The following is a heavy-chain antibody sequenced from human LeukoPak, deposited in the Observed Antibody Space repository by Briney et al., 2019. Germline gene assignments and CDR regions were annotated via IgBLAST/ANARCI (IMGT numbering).Heavy chain of an antibody. CDR3: TTEELLWFGELLGSFDY. V-gene: IGHV3-15*01. J-gene: IGHJ4*02. Sequence: GGSLRLSCVASGYIFNNAWMSWVRQAPGKGLEWVGRIKSKTDGGTTDYAAPVKGRFTISRDDSKNTLYLQMNSLKTEDTAVYYCTTEELLWFGELLGSFDYWGQGTLVTVSS. CDR1: GYIFNNAW. D-gene: IGHD3-10*01. CDR2: IKSKTDGGTT.